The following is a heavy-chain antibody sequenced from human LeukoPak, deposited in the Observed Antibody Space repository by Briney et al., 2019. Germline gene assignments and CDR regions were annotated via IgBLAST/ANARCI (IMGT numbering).Heavy chain of an antibody. J-gene: IGHJ3*02. Sequence: GGSLRLSCAASGFTFSSYAMSWVRQAPGKGLEWVSAISGSGGSTYYADSVKGRFPISRDNSKHTLYLQMNSLRAEDTAVYYCAKDRIAAALHDAFDIWGQGTMVTVSS. V-gene: IGHV3-23*01. CDR2: ISGSGGST. CDR3: AKDRIAAALHDAFDI. D-gene: IGHD6-13*01. CDR1: GFTFSSYA.